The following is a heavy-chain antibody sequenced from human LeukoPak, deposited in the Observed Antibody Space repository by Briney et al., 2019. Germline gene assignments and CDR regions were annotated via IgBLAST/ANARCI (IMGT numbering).Heavy chain of an antibody. CDR2: IWYDGSNK. V-gene: IGHV3-33*01. CDR3: AREEGSSGWSYYFDY. J-gene: IGHJ4*02. CDR1: GFTFSSYG. Sequence: PGGSLRLSCAASGFTFSSYGMHWVRQAPGKGLEWVAVIWYDGSNKYYADSVKGRFTISRDSSKNTLYLQMNSLRAEDTAVSYCAREEGSSGWSYYFDYWGQGTLVTVSS. D-gene: IGHD6-19*01.